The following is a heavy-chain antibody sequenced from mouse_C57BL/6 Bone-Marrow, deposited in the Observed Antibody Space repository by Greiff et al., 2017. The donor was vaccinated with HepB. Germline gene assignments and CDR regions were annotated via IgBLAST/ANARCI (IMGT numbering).Heavy chain of an antibody. CDR1: GFTFSSYT. D-gene: IGHD2-5*01. CDR3: AAPYYSNLAWFAY. Sequence: EVKVEESGGGLVKPGGSLKLSCAASGFTFSSYTMSWVRQTPEKRLEWVATISGGGGNTYYPDSVKGRFTISRDNAKNTLYLQMSSLRSEDTALYYCAAPYYSNLAWFAYWGQGTLVTVSA. V-gene: IGHV5-9*01. J-gene: IGHJ3*01. CDR2: ISGGGGNT.